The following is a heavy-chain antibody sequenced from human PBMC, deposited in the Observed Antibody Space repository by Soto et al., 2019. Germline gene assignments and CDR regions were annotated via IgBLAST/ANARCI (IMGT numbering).Heavy chain of an antibody. Sequence: TSETLSLTCTVSGGSISSYYWSWIRQPPGKGLEWIGYIYYSGSTNYNPSLKSRVTISVDTSKNQFSLKLSSVTAADTAVYYCARGSSYYDFWSGYSNTIFDYWGQGTLVTVSS. CDR1: GGSISSYY. CDR3: ARGSSYYDFWSGYSNTIFDY. D-gene: IGHD3-3*01. J-gene: IGHJ4*02. V-gene: IGHV4-59*01. CDR2: IYYSGST.